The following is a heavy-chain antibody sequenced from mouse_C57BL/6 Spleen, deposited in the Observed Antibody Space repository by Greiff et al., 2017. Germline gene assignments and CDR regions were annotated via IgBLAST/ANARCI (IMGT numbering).Heavy chain of an antibody. Sequence: VQLKESGAELVKPGASVKISCKASGYAFSSYWMNWVKQRPGKGLEWIGQIYPGDGDTNYNGKFKGKATLTADKSSSTAYMQLSSLTSEDSAVYFCARSTMVPLDYWGQGTTLTVSS. V-gene: IGHV1-80*01. CDR1: GYAFSSYW. J-gene: IGHJ2*01. CDR3: ARSTMVPLDY. D-gene: IGHD2-1*01. CDR2: IYPGDGDT.